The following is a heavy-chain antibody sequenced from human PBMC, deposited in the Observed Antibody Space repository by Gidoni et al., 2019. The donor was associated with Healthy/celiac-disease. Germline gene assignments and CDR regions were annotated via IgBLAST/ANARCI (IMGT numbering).Heavy chain of an antibody. CDR3: ARSYPLQPVDY. J-gene: IGHJ4*02. V-gene: IGHV1-69*01. Sequence: QVQLVQSGAEVKKPGSSVKVSCTASGGTFSSYATSWVRQAPGQGLEWMAGIIPIFGTANYAQKFQGRVTITADESTSTAYMELSSLRSEDTAVYYCARSYPLQPVDYWGQGTLVTVSS. CDR2: IIPIFGTA. CDR1: GGTFSSYA. D-gene: IGHD1-26*01.